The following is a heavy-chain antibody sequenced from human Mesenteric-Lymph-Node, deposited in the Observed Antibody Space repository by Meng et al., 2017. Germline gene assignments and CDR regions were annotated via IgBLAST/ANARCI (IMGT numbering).Heavy chain of an antibody. D-gene: IGHD3-3*01. CDR1: TSTFDRYA. Sequence: GGSLRLSCIASTSTFDRYAMSWVRQAPGKGLEWVSGIWTNGNSPYYSGSVKGRAIISRDRSRNTVYLQMDSLRGDDTAIYYCAASEAYYDFWSGLSSWGQGTLVTVSS. J-gene: IGHJ1*01. V-gene: IGHV3-23*01. CDR2: IWTNGNSP. CDR3: AASEAYYDFWSGLSS.